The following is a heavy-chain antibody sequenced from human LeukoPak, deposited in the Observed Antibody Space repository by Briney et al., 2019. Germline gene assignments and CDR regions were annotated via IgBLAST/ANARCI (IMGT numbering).Heavy chain of an antibody. CDR1: GFTFSNHA. CDR3: XTHRRGPXSDVXXYAXDV. Sequence: GGSLRLSCEGSGFTFSNHAMSWVRQAPGNGLEWVSGISGAGGSIYYADSVRGRFTISRDNSKNTLYVQVNSLRAEDTAVYYCXTHRRGPXSDVXXYAXDVWGQ. V-gene: IGHV3-23*01. J-gene: IGHJ6*02. D-gene: IGHD2-15*01. CDR2: ISGAGGSI.